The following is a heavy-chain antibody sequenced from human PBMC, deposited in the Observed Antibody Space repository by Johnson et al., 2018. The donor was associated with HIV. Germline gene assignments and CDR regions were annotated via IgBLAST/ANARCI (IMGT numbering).Heavy chain of an antibody. CDR2: ISYDGSNK. V-gene: IGHV3-30*03. CDR3: ARVPWSLDAFDI. Sequence: QLVESGGGVVQPGRSLRLSCAASGFTFSSYAMHWVRQAPGKGLEWVAIISYDGSNKYYADSVKGRFTISRDNSKNTLYLQMNSLRAEDTAVYYCARVPWSLDAFDIWGQGTMVTVSS. J-gene: IGHJ3*02. CDR1: GFTFSSYA. D-gene: IGHD2-15*01.